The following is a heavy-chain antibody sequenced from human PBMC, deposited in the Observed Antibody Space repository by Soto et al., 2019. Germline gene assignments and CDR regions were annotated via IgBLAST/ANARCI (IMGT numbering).Heavy chain of an antibody. Sequence: EVQVLESGGGLVQPGGSLRLSCAASGFTVSRDYMNWVRQAPGKGLEWVSVIYSGGSTYYADSVKGRFTISRDNSKNTLYLQMNSLRAEDTAVYYCAGDPGDRNGMIVWGQGTTVTVSS. V-gene: IGHV3-66*01. CDR2: IYSGGST. J-gene: IGHJ6*02. D-gene: IGHD1-26*01. CDR3: AGDPGDRNGMIV. CDR1: GFTVSRDY.